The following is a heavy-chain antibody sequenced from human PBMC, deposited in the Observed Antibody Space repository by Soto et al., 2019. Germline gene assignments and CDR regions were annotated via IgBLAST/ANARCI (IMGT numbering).Heavy chain of an antibody. CDR3: ARDPWAADY. CDR1: GFTVSTKY. J-gene: IGHJ4*02. Sequence: EVQLVESGGGLVQPGVSLRLSCAASGFTVSTKYMSWDRQAPGKGLEWVSVIYSGGSTFYADSVRGRFTISRDNSKNTVKLQMNSLRAEYTAVYYCARDPWAADYWGQGTLVTVSS. D-gene: IGHD3-16*01. CDR2: IYSGGST. V-gene: IGHV3-66*01.